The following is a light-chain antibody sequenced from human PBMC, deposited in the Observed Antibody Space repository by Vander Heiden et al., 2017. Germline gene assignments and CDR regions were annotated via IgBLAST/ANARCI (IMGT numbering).Light chain of an antibody. V-gene: IGKV4-1*01. CDR2: WAS. J-gene: IGKJ4*01. CDR1: QSVLYSSNNKNY. Sequence: DIVMTQSPDSLAVSLGERATINCKSSQSVLYSSNNKNYLAWYQQKPGQPPKLLIYWASTRESGVPDRFSGSGYGTDFTLTISSRQAEDVAVYYCQQDDSTPFLTFGGGTKVEIK. CDR3: QQDDSTPFLT.